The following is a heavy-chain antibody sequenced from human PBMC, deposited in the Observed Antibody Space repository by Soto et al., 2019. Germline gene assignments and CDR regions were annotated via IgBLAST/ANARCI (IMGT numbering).Heavy chain of an antibody. D-gene: IGHD4-17*01. J-gene: IGHJ6*02. CDR2: ITSSSSYI. CDR3: AREQSDYVSNYYGMDV. V-gene: IGHV3-21*02. Sequence: EVPLVESGGGLVKPGGSLRLSCAVSGFSFSTYSMNWVRQAPGKGLEWVSSITSSSSYIFYAASVKGRFTISRDNAKNSLYLKMNSLRAEDTAVYYCAREQSDYVSNYYGMDVWGQGTTVTVSS. CDR1: GFSFSTYS.